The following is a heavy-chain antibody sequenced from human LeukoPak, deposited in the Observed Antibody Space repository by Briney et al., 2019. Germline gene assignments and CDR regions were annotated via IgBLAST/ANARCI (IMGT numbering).Heavy chain of an antibody. CDR1: GYTFTSYY. CDR2: INPSGGST. V-gene: IGHV1-46*01. J-gene: IGHJ3*02. D-gene: IGHD1-1*01. CDR3: ARYTRTLDAFDI. Sequence: VASVKVSCKASGYTFTSYYMHWVRQAPGQGLEGMGIINPSGGSTSYAQKFQGRVTMTRDMSTSTVYMELSSLRSEDTAVYYCARYTRTLDAFDIWGQGTMVTVSS.